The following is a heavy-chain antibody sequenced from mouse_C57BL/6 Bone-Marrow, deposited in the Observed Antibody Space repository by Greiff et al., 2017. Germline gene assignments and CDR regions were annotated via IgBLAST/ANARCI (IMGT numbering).Heavy chain of an antibody. CDR3: ARDGGSPTAY. V-gene: IGHV5-4*01. CDR1: GFTFSSYA. D-gene: IGHD1-1*02. J-gene: IGHJ3*01. Sequence: DVQLQESGGGLVKPGGSLKLSCAASGFTFSSYAMSWVRQTPEKRLEWVATISDCGSYTYYPDNVKGRFTISRDNAKNNLYLQMSHLKSEDTAMYYCARDGGSPTAYWGQGTLVTVSA. CDR2: ISDCGSYT.